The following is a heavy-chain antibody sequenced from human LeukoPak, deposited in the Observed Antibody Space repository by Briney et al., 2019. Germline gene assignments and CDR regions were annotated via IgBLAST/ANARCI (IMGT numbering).Heavy chain of an antibody. CDR3: AELGITMIGGV. D-gene: IGHD3-10*02. CDR2: ISPSGDIT. V-gene: IGHV3-23*01. CDR1: GFTFSSHG. J-gene: IGHJ6*04. Sequence: QSGGSLRLSCAASGFTFSSHGINWVRQAPGKGLEWVSGISPSGDITCYTDSVQGRFTISRDNAKNSLYLQMNSLRAEDTAVYYCAELGITMIGGVWGKGTTVTISS.